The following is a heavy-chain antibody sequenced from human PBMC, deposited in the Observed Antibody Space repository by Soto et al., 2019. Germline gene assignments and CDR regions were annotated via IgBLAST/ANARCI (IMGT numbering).Heavy chain of an antibody. Sequence: QVQLVQSGAEVKKPGSSVKVSCKGSGDTFHRHALSWVRQAPGQGLEWMGGIIPMFGTANYAQKFQGRVTITADTSTSTAYIELSSLRFEDTAFYYCAVIGYDLDYWGQGALVGVSS. J-gene: IGHJ4*02. V-gene: IGHV1-69*06. CDR1: GDTFHRHA. CDR2: IIPMFGTA. CDR3: AVIGYDLDY. D-gene: IGHD5-12*01.